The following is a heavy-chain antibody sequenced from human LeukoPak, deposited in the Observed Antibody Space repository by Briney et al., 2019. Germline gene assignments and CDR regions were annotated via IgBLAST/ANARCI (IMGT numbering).Heavy chain of an antibody. D-gene: IGHD6-13*01. CDR2: ISGSGGST. CDR1: GFTFSSYA. J-gene: IGHJ2*01. Sequence: GGSLRLSCAASGFTFSSYAMSWVRQAPGKGLEWVSAISGSGGSTYYADSVKGRFTISRDNSKNTLYLQMNSPRAEDTAVYYCAKKVPGIAAAGDWYFDLWGRGTLVTVSS. CDR3: AKKVPGIAAAGDWYFDL. V-gene: IGHV3-23*01.